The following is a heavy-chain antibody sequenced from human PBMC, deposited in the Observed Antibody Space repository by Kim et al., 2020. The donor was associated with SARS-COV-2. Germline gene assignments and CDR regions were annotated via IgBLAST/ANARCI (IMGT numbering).Heavy chain of an antibody. CDR2: IYYSGST. CDR3: ATRSSGWYYFDY. D-gene: IGHD6-19*01. V-gene: IGHV4-59*08. CDR1: GGSISSYY. J-gene: IGHJ4*02. Sequence: SETLSLICTVSGGSISSYYWSWIRQPPGKGLEWIGYIYYSGSTNYNPSLKSRVTISVDTSKNQFSLKLSSVTAADTAVYYCATRSSGWYYFDYWGQGTLV.